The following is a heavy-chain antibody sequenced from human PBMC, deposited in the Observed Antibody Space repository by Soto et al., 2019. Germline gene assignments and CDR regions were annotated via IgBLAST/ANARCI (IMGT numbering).Heavy chain of an antibody. Sequence: PSDTLSLTCAVYGGSFSGYYWSWIRQPPGKGLVWIGEINHSGSTNYNPSLKSRVTISVDTSKNQFSLKLSSVTAADTAVYYCARVFLGYCSSTSCPNAFDIWGQGTMVTVSS. V-gene: IGHV4-34*01. D-gene: IGHD2-2*01. CDR3: ARVFLGYCSSTSCPNAFDI. J-gene: IGHJ3*02. CDR2: INHSGST. CDR1: GGSFSGYY.